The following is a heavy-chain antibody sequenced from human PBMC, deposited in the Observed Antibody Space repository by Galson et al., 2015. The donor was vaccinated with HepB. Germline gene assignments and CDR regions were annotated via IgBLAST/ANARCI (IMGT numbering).Heavy chain of an antibody. CDR1: GGTFRSYA. J-gene: IGHJ4*02. CDR2: IRPMFGTT. CDR3: ARETYSVTTTFFDY. V-gene: IGHV1-69*13. D-gene: IGHD4-17*01. Sequence: SVKVSCKASGGTFRSYAFNWVRRAPGQRLEWMGGIRPMFGTTNYAQKVQGRVTITADESTSTAYMELSSLRSEDTAVYYCARETYSVTTTFFDYWGQGTLVTASS.